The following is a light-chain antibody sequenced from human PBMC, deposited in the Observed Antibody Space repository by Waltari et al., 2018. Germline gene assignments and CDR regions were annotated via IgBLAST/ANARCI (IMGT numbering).Light chain of an antibody. J-gene: IGKJ1*01. CDR1: QSVSSSY. CDR2: GSS. Sequence: IVLTQSPGTLSLSPGERATLSFRASQSVSSSYLSWYQQKPVPAPRLLISGSSSMPTGIPDRFSGSGSGTDFTLTISRLEPEDFAVYYCQQYGSSPRTFGQGTKVEIK. CDR3: QQYGSSPRT. V-gene: IGKV3-20*01.